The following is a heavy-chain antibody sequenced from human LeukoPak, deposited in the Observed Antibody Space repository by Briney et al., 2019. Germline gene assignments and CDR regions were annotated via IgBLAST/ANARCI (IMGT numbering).Heavy chain of an antibody. V-gene: IGHV4-34*01. Sequence: SETLSLTCAVYGGSFSGYYWSWIRQPPGKGLEWIGEINHSGSTNYNPSLKSRVTISVDTSKNQFSLKLSSVTAADTAVYYCASALPAAIMRFAEYFQHWGQGTLVTVSS. CDR3: ASALPAAIMRFAEYFQH. J-gene: IGHJ1*01. CDR2: INHSGST. CDR1: GGSFSGYY. D-gene: IGHD2-2*01.